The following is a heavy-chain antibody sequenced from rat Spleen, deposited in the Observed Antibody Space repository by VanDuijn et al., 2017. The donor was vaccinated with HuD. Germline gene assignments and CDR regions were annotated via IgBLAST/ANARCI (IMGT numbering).Heavy chain of an antibody. V-gene: IGHV5-25*01. J-gene: IGHJ2*01. CDR2: ISSGGGNT. CDR1: GFTFTNYD. D-gene: IGHD5-1*01. CDR3: ATGLGADY. Sequence: EVQLVESGGGLVQPGRSLQLSCVASGFTFTNYDMAWVRQAPTKGLEWIASISSGGGNTYYRDSVKGRFTISRDNAKSTLYLQMDSLRSEDTATYYCATGLGADYWGQGVMVTVSS.